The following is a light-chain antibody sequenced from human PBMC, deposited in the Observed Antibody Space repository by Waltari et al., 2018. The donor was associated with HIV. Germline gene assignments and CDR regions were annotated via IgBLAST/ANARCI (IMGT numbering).Light chain of an antibody. V-gene: IGKV3-15*01. J-gene: IGKJ1*01. CDR2: GAS. CDR3: QQYNKWPPT. Sequence: EIVMTQSPATLSVSPGERASLSCRARQGFSSNLAWYQQKPGQAPRLLIYGASTRATGIPARFSGSGSGTEFTLTISSLQSEDFAVYYCQQYNKWPPTFGQGTKVEIK. CDR1: QGFSSN.